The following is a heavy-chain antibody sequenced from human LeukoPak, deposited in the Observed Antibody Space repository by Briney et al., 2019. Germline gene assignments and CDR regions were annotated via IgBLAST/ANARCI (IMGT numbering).Heavy chain of an antibody. V-gene: IGHV3-23*01. CDR3: AKDFARGYSYGYVSWFDP. Sequence: GGSLRLSCAASGFTFSSYAMSWVRQAPGKGLEWVSAISGSGGSTYYADSVEGRFTISRDNSKNTLYLQMNSLRAEDTAVYYCAKDFARGYSYGYVSWFDPWGQGTLVTVSS. D-gene: IGHD5-18*01. CDR2: ISGSGGST. J-gene: IGHJ5*02. CDR1: GFTFSSYA.